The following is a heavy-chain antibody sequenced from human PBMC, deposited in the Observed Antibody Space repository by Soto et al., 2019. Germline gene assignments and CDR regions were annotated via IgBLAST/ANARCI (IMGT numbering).Heavy chain of an antibody. CDR3: ARERDYGDYVGGYYYYYGMDV. Sequence: SETLSLTCTVSGDSISSYYWSWIRQPPGKGLEWIGYIYYSGSTNYNPSLKSRVTISVDTSKNQFSLKLSSVTAADTAVYYCARERDYGDYVGGYYYYYGMDVWGQGTTVTAP. D-gene: IGHD4-17*01. CDR1: GDSISSYY. V-gene: IGHV4-59*01. CDR2: IYYSGST. J-gene: IGHJ6*02.